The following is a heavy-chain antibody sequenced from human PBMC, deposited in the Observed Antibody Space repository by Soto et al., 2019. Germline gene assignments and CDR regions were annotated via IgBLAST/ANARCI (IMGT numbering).Heavy chain of an antibody. D-gene: IGHD6-13*01. Sequence: GGSLRLSCAVSGVTFSSYAMSCVRQAPWKGLEWVSGISGSGGSTYYADSVKGRFTISRDNSKNTLYLQMNSLRAEDTAVYYCARDLSTGAADYYLDYWGQGALVTVSS. CDR3: ARDLSTGAADYYLDY. CDR2: ISGSGGST. J-gene: IGHJ4*02. CDR1: GVTFSSYA. V-gene: IGHV3-23*01.